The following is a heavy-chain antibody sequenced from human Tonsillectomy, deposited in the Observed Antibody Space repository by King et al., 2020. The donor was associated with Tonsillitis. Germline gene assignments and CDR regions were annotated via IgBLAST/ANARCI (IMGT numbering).Heavy chain of an antibody. CDR2: IKSKTDGGTT. D-gene: IGHD3-22*01. J-gene: IGHJ1*01. CDR3: STEAKFTYYYDGSGYHLEYLQQ. V-gene: IGHV3-15*01. Sequence: QLVQSGGGLVKPGGSLRLSCAASGFTFSNAWMSWVRQAPGKGLEWVGRIKSKTDGGTTDYAAPVKGRFTISRDDSKNTLYLQMNSLKTEDTAVYYCSTEAKFTYYYDGSGYHLEYLQQWGQGTLVTVSS. CDR1: GFTFSNAW.